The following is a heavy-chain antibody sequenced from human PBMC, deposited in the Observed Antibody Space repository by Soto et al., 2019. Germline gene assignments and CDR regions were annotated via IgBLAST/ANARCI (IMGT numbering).Heavy chain of an antibody. V-gene: IGHV4-59*08. CDR1: GGPISRYY. CDR2: IYYSGST. CDR3: ARQYSSSWYGFDY. J-gene: IGHJ4*01. Sequence: PSEALSLTCSVSGGPISRYYWNWIRQRPGKGLEWIGYIYYSGSTNYNPSLKSRVTISVDTSKNQFSLKLSSVTAADTAVYYCARQYSSSWYGFDYWGPGTLVTVSS. D-gene: IGHD6-13*01.